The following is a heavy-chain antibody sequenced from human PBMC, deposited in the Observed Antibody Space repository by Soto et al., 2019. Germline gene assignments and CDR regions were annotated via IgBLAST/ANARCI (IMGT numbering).Heavy chain of an antibody. Sequence: QVQLVQSGAEVKKPGASVKVSCKASGYTFTSYGISWVRQAPGQGLEWMGWISAYNGNTNYAQKLQGRVTLTTDTSTSTAYMELRSLRSDDTAVYYCARDARIAVAGKRHFDYWGQGTLVTVSS. V-gene: IGHV1-18*04. CDR1: GYTFTSYG. CDR3: ARDARIAVAGKRHFDY. D-gene: IGHD6-19*01. J-gene: IGHJ4*02. CDR2: ISAYNGNT.